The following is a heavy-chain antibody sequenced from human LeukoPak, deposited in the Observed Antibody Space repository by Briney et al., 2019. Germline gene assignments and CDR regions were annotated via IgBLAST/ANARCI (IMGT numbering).Heavy chain of an antibody. Sequence: GGSLRLSCIASGFSFSNYGTHWVRQAPGKGLEWVTFMQYDGSVEFYADSVKGRFTISRDNSKNTLYLQMNSLRAEDTAVYYCANPEGDGSFDYWGQGTLVTVSS. CDR2: MQYDGSVE. V-gene: IGHV3-30*02. J-gene: IGHJ4*02. D-gene: IGHD3-16*01. CDR3: ANPEGDGSFDY. CDR1: GFSFSNYG.